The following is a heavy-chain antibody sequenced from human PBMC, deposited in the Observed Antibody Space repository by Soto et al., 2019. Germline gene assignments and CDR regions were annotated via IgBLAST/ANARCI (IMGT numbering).Heavy chain of an antibody. J-gene: IGHJ6*02. CDR2: INHSGST. CDR1: GGSFSGYY. V-gene: IGHV4-34*01. Sequence: SETLSLTCAVYGGSFSGYYWSWIRQPPGKGLEWIGEINHSGSTNYNPSLKSRVTISVDTSKNQFSLKLSSVTAADTAVYYCARGSDFGSGNYGYYYYGMEVWGQGTTVTVSS. D-gene: IGHD3-3*01. CDR3: ARGSDFGSGNYGYYYYGMEV.